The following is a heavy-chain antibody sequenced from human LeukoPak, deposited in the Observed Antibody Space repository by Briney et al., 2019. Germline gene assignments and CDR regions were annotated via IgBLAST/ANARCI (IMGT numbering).Heavy chain of an antibody. CDR2: ISGIGGST. CDR3: AKYPRYDSRGPHFDY. CDR1: GFTFTSYA. D-gene: IGHD3-22*01. V-gene: IGHV3-23*01. J-gene: IGHJ4*02. Sequence: GGSLRLSCATSGFTFTSYAMSWGRQAPGKGLDWVSAISGIGGSTHYAASVKGRFTISRDNSKNTLYLQMNSLRAEDTAVYSCAKYPRYDSRGPHFDYWSQATLVTVS.